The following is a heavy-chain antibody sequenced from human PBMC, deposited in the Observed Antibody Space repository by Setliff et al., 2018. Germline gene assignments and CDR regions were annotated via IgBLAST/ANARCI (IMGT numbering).Heavy chain of an antibody. Sequence: GGSLRLSCAASGFTFSTHAMTWVRQAPGKGLEWVSTATTSGTYSYYADSVKGRFTISRDDSKNTLYLQMNSLTAEDTAIYYCARRMTTVYYMDVWGKGTTVTVSS. CDR1: GFTFSTHA. J-gene: IGHJ6*03. D-gene: IGHD4-17*01. V-gene: IGHV3-23*01. CDR3: ARRMTTVYYMDV. CDR2: ATTSGTYS.